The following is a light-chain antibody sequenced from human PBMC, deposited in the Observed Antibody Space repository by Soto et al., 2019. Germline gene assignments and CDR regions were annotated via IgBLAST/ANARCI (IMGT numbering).Light chain of an antibody. V-gene: IGLV2-14*01. Sequence: QSALTQPASVSGSPGQSIAISCTGTSSDVGGYNYVSWYQQHPGKAPKLIIYEVSNRPSGISNRFSGSKYGNTASLTISGLQAEDEADYYCSSFILSSNSLVFGGGTKLTVL. CDR1: SSDVGGYNY. CDR3: SSFILSSNSLV. J-gene: IGLJ3*02. CDR2: EVS.